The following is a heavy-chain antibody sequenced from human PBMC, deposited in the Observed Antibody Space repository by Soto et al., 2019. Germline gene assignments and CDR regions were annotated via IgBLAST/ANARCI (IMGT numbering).Heavy chain of an antibody. CDR2: INPSGGST. CDR3: ARADYYGSSGYHLDY. V-gene: IGHV1-46*01. CDR1: GYPFTNFY. D-gene: IGHD3-22*01. Sequence: QVQVAQSGAEVKRPGASVKVSCWASGYPFTNFYIHWVRQAPGQGIEWMGIINPSGGSTAYAQKFLGRVTMTRNTSTCTVYMEVSSLRSEGTACYCCARADYYGSSGYHLDYWGQGTRVTVSS. J-gene: IGHJ4*02.